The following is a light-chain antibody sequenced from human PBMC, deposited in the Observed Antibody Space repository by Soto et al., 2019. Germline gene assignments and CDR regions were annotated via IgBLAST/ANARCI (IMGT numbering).Light chain of an antibody. CDR1: SSDIGGYNY. V-gene: IGLV2-14*03. CDR3: ASYASSTTVL. J-gene: IGLJ2*01. CDR2: DVT. Sequence: QSVLTQPASVSGSPGQSITISCTGTSSDIGGYNYVSWYQQHPGKAPKLMIYDVTYRPSGVSNRFSASKSGNTASLTISGLQAEDEADYYCASYASSTTVLFGGGTKVTVL.